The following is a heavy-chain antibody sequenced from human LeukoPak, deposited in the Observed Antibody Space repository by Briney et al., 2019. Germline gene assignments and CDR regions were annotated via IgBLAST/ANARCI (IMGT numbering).Heavy chain of an antibody. V-gene: IGHV3-30*18. Sequence: PGRSLRLSCAASGFTFSTYGMHWVRQAPGKGLEWVAVISYDGSNEYYADSVKGRFTISRDNSKNTLYLQMNSLRADDTAVYYCAKSVVVITFRFDDWGQGALVTVSS. J-gene: IGHJ4*02. D-gene: IGHD2-15*01. CDR3: AKSVVVITFRFDD. CDR1: GFTFSTYG. CDR2: ISYDGSNE.